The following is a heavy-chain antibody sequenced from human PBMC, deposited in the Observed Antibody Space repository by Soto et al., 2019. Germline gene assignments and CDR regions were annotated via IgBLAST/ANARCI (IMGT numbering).Heavy chain of an antibody. Sequence: QVQLQESGPGLVKPSQTLSLTCTVSGGSISSGDYYWSWIRQPPGKGLEWIAYIYYSGTTYYNPSLKSRLTISVDTSKHQFSLNLSSVTAADTAVYYCARDDLDYAGNSKGAFDIWGQGTMVTVSS. V-gene: IGHV4-30-4*01. CDR3: ARDDLDYAGNSKGAFDI. CDR2: IYYSGTT. CDR1: GGSISSGDYY. D-gene: IGHD4-17*01. J-gene: IGHJ3*02.